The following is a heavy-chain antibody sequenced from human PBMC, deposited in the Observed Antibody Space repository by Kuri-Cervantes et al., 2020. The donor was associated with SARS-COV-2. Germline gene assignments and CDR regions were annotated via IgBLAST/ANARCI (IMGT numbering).Heavy chain of an antibody. D-gene: IGHD3-3*01. CDR1: GVSFSSSGYY. Sequence: SETLSLTCTVSGVSFSSSGYYWGWTRQPPGKGLEWIGSIYYSGSTYYNPSLKSRVTISVDTSKNQFSLKLSSVTAADTAVYYCARQMMSSITIFGVVITKNWFDPWGQGTLVTVSS. CDR3: ARQMMSSITIFGVVITKNWFDP. J-gene: IGHJ5*02. V-gene: IGHV4-39*01. CDR2: IYYSGST.